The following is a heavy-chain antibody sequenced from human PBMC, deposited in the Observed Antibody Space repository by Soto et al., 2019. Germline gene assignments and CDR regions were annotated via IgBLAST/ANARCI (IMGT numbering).Heavy chain of an antibody. V-gene: IGHV5-10-1*03. D-gene: IGHD3-3*01. J-gene: IGHJ4*02. CDR2: IDPSDSYT. Sequence: EVQLVQSGAEVKKPGESLRISCKGSGYSFTSYWISWVRQMPGKGLEWMGRIDPSDSYTNYSPSFQGHVTISADKSISTAYLQWSSLKASDTAMYYCARHDDFWCGFYMFDYWGQGTLVTVSS. CDR3: ARHDDFWCGFYMFDY. CDR1: GYSFTSYW.